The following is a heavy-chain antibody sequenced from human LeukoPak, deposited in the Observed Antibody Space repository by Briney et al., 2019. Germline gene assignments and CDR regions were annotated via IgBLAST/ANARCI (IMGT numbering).Heavy chain of an antibody. CDR3: ARRYLTGYYIATFDT. Sequence: PGGSLRLSCAASGFTFSNYGMSWVRQAPGKGLEWVANIKEDGSEKYYVDSVKGRFTISRDNAKKSLYLHMNSLRAEDTAMYYCARRYLTGYYIATFDTWGQGTMVTVSS. J-gene: IGHJ3*02. CDR1: GFTFSNYG. D-gene: IGHD3-9*01. V-gene: IGHV3-7*01. CDR2: IKEDGSEK.